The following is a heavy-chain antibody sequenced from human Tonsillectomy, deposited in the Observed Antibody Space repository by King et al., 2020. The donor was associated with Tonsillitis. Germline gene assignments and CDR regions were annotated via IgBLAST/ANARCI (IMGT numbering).Heavy chain of an antibody. D-gene: IGHD1-26*01. J-gene: IGHJ4*02. V-gene: IGHV2-5*01. CDR1: GFSLSTSGVG. CDR3: AHLLRDWGSFDY. Sequence: TLKESGPTLVKPTQTLTLTCTFSGFSLSTSGVGVGWIRQPPGKALEWLALIYWNDDKRYSPSLKSRLTITKDTTKNQVVLTMTNMDPVDTATYYCAHLLRDWGSFDYWGQGTLVTVSS. CDR2: IYWNDDK.